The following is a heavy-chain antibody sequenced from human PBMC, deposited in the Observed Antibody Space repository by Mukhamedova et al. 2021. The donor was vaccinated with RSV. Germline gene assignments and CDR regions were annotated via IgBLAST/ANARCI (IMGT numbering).Heavy chain of an antibody. CDR2: ISYDGSNK. J-gene: IGHJ4*02. CDR3: ASPAQQWLVSNYFDY. V-gene: IGHV3-30*04. Sequence: GKGLEWVAVISYDGSNKYYADSVMGRFTISRDNSKNTLYLQMNSLRAEDTAVYYCASPAQQWLVSNYFDYWGQGTLVTVSS. D-gene: IGHD6-19*01.